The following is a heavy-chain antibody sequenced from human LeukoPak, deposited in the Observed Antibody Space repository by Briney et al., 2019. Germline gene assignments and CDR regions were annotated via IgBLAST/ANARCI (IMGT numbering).Heavy chain of an antibody. J-gene: IGHJ4*02. Sequence: SETLSLTCTVSGGSISSSSYYWGWIRQPPGKGLEWIGRIYYSGSTYYNPSLKSRVTISVDTSKNQFSLKLSSVTAADTAVYYCARVRGYSYGYPDYWGQGTLVTVSS. CDR1: GGSISSSSYY. CDR3: ARVRGYSYGYPDY. V-gene: IGHV4-39*07. CDR2: IYYSGST. D-gene: IGHD5-18*01.